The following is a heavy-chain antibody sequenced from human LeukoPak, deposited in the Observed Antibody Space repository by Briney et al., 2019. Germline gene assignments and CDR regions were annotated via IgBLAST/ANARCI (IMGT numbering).Heavy chain of an antibody. D-gene: IGHD3-3*01. CDR1: GFTFSTYW. V-gene: IGHV3-7*03. CDR3: ARAEWSNWYFDL. Sequence: GGTLRLSCAASGFTFSTYWMNWVRQAPGKGLEWVANIKQDGSEKYYVDSVKGRFTLSRDSAKNSLYLQMNSLRAEDTAVYYCARAEWSNWYFDLWGRGTLVTVSS. CDR2: IKQDGSEK. J-gene: IGHJ2*01.